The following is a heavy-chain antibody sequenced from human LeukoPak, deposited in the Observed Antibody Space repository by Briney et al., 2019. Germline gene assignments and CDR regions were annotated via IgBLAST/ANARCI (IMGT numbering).Heavy chain of an antibody. CDR2: INPNSGGT. CDR3: ARVASPEYQLLSFDY. D-gene: IGHD2-2*01. CDR1: GYTFTGYY. J-gene: IGHJ4*02. V-gene: IGHV1-2*02. Sequence: APVKVSCKASGYTFTGYYMHWVRQAPGQGLEWMGWINPNSGGTNYAQKFQGRVTMTRDTSISTAYMELSRLRSDDTAVYYCARVASPEYQLLSFDYWGQGTLVTVSS.